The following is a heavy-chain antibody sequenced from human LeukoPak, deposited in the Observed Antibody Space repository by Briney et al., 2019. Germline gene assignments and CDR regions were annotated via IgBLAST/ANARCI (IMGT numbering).Heavy chain of an antibody. Sequence: GGSLRLSCAASGFTFSNYAMSWVRQAPGKGLEWVSAISGSGDSTYYADSVKGRFTISRDNSKNTLYLQMNSLRAEDTAVYYCAKDPPNWNPNYYFDYWGRGTLVSVSS. D-gene: IGHD1-1*01. V-gene: IGHV3-23*01. CDR3: AKDPPNWNPNYYFDY. J-gene: IGHJ4*02. CDR2: ISGSGDST. CDR1: GFTFSNYA.